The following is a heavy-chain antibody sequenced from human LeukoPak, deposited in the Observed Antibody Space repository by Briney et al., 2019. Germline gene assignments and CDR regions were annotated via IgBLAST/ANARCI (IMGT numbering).Heavy chain of an antibody. CDR2: ISSSGSTI. CDR1: GFTFSSYE. J-gene: IGHJ3*02. D-gene: IGHD6-13*01. CDR3: AREYYTSNAFDI. Sequence: GGSLRLSCAASGFTFSSYEMNWVRQAPGKGLEWVSYISSSGSTIYYADSVKGRFTISRDNAKNSLYLQMNSLRAEDTAVFYCAREYYTSNAFDIWGQGTMVTVSS. V-gene: IGHV3-48*03.